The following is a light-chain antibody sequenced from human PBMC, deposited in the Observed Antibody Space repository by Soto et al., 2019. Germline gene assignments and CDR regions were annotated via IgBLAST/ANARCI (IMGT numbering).Light chain of an antibody. CDR2: EGS. J-gene: IGLJ2*01. Sequence: QSALTQPASVSGSPGQSITISCTGTSSDVGSYNLVSWYQQHPGKAPKLMIYEGSKRPSGVAHRFSGSKSGNTASLTISGLQAEDEADDYCCSYAGSSTDVVFGGGTKLTVL. V-gene: IGLV2-23*01. CDR1: SSDVGSYNL. CDR3: CSYAGSSTDVV.